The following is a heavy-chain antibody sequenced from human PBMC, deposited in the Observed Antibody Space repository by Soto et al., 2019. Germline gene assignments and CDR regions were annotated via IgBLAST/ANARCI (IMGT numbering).Heavy chain of an antibody. V-gene: IGHV1-2*06. D-gene: IGHD3-3*01. CDR1: GYTFSGYF. Sequence: GASVKVSCKTSGYTFSGYFIHWVRQAPGQGLEWMGRINPDSGDTNYAQKFQGRVTMTRDTSIKTLYMELSRLRSDDTAVYYCATINDFWSGYYDTKWFDPWGQGTLVTVSS. CDR3: ATINDFWSGYYDTKWFDP. J-gene: IGHJ5*02. CDR2: INPDSGDT.